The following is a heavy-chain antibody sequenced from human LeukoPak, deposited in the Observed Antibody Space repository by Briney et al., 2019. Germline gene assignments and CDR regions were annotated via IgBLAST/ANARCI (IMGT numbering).Heavy chain of an antibody. CDR3: ARGLEAVASPYYFDY. V-gene: IGHV4-34*01. CDR1: GGSFSGYY. CDR2: INHSGST. Sequence: PETLSLTCAVYGGSFSGYYWSWIRQPPGKGLEWIGEINHSGSTNYNPSLKSRVTISVDTSKNQFSLKLSSVTAADTAVYYCARGLEAVASPYYFDYCGQGTLVTVSS. J-gene: IGHJ4*02. D-gene: IGHD6-19*01.